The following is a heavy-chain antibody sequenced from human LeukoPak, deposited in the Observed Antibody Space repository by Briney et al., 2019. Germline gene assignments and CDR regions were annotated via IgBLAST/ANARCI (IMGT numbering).Heavy chain of an antibody. Sequence: SETLSLTCTVSGGSISSYYWSWIRQPPGKGLEWIGYIYYSGSTNYNPSLKSRVTISVDTSKNQFSLKLSSVTAADAAVYYCARMGRWYDSSAFDIWGQGTMVTVSS. CDR1: GGSISSYY. J-gene: IGHJ3*02. CDR2: IYYSGST. D-gene: IGHD3-22*01. V-gene: IGHV4-59*08. CDR3: ARMGRWYDSSAFDI.